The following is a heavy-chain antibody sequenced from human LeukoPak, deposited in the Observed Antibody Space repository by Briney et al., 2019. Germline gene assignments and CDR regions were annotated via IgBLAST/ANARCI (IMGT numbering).Heavy chain of an antibody. D-gene: IGHD3-3*01. Sequence: GGSLRLSCAASGFTFTNYAMHWVRQAPGKGLEWVTFIRHDGSNKYYADSVKGRFTISRDNAKNSLYLQMNSLRAEDTAVYYCASIGWSSTGALFDYWGQGTLVTVSS. V-gene: IGHV3-30*02. CDR2: IRHDGSNK. CDR3: ASIGWSSTGALFDY. CDR1: GFTFTNYA. J-gene: IGHJ4*02.